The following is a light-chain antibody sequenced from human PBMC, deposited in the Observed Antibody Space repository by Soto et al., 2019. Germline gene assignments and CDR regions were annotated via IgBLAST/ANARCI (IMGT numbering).Light chain of an antibody. CDR3: QKYNSAPWT. CDR2: AAS. J-gene: IGKJ1*01. Sequence: DFRMTQSPSSLSASVGDRVTITCRASQGISNSLARYQQKPGKVPKLLIYAASTLQSGVPSRFSGSGSGTDFTLTISSLQPEDVATYYCQKYNSAPWTFGQGTKVEAK. CDR1: QGISNS. V-gene: IGKV1-27*01.